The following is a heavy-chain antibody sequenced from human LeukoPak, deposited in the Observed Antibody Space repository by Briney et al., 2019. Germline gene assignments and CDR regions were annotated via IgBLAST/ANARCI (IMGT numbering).Heavy chain of an antibody. CDR3: EVGVAQTYYYYYGMDV. Sequence: ASVKVSCKASGGTFSSYAISWVRQAPGQGLEWMGRIIPILGIANYAQKFQGRVTITADESTSTAYMELSSLRSEDTAVYYCEVGVAQTYYYYYGMDVWGQGTTVTVSS. V-gene: IGHV1-69*04. D-gene: IGHD3-3*01. J-gene: IGHJ6*02. CDR2: IIPILGIA. CDR1: GGTFSSYA.